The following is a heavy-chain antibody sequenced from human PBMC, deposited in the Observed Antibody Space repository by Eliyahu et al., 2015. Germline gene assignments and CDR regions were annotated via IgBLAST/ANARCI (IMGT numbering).Heavy chain of an antibody. J-gene: IGHJ3*02. V-gene: IGHV3-74*01. CDR3: ATITGVAAAGLLNDAFDI. Sequence: EVQLVESGGGLVQPGGSLRLSCXVXGFTFRNFWMXWVRQAPGKGLVWVXRIXTDGGSTTYADSVKGRFTISRDNAKNTLYLQMNSLRAEDSAVYYCATITGVAAAGLLNDAFDIWGQGTMVTVSS. CDR2: IXTDGGST. D-gene: IGHD6-13*01. CDR1: GFTFRNFW.